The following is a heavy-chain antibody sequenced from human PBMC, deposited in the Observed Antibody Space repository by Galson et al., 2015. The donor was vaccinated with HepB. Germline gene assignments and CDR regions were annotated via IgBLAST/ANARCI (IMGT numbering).Heavy chain of an antibody. J-gene: IGHJ4*02. Sequence: SLRLSCAASGFTFDDYAMHWVRQAPGKGLEWVSGISWNSGSIGYADSVKGRFTISRDNAKNSLYLQMNSLRAEDTALYYCAKDKARELLWFGESPRGSDYWGQGTLATVSS. CDR1: GFTFDDYA. D-gene: IGHD3-10*01. CDR3: AKDKARELLWFGESPRGSDY. CDR2: ISWNSGSI. V-gene: IGHV3-9*01.